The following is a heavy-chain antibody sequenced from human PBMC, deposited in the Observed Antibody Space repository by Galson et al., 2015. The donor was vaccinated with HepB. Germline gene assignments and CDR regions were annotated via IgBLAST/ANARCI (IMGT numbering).Heavy chain of an antibody. J-gene: IGHJ5*02. CDR1: GFTFGDYS. V-gene: IGHV3-49*04. Sequence: SLRLSCAASGFTFGDYSMSWVRQAPGKGLEWVGCIRSKAYAGTTAYAVNVKCRFTIASDDSKSIAYMQMNSLKTEDTAVYYCDSVGRGAWLVYWSLTCVQGSLVTAYS. D-gene: IGHD6-19*01. CDR3: DSVGRGAWLVYWSLT. CDR2: IRSKAYAGTT.